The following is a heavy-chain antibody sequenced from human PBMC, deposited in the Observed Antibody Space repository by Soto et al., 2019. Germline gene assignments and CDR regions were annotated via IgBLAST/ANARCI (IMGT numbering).Heavy chain of an antibody. J-gene: IGHJ6*02. CDR1: GFTFSSYS. Sequence: GGSLRLSCAASGFTFSSYSMNWVRQAPGKGLEWVSSISSSSSYIYYADSVKGRFTISRDNAKNSLYLQMNSLRAEDTAVYYCARDIXVGSGSYYNNYYYGMDVWGQGTTVTVSS. D-gene: IGHD3-10*01. CDR2: ISSSSSYI. V-gene: IGHV3-21*01. CDR3: ARDIXVGSGSYYNNYYYGMDV.